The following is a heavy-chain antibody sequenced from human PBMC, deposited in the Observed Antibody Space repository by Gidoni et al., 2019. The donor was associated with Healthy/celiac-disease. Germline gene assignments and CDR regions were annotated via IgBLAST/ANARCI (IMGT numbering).Heavy chain of an antibody. Sequence: EVQLVESGGGLVQPGGSLRLSCADSGFTVSSNYMSWVRQAPGKGLEWVSVIYSGGSTYYADSVKGRFTISRHNSKNTLYLQMNSLRAEDTAVYYCAREIPYYFDYWGQGTLVTVSS. D-gene: IGHD2-21*01. J-gene: IGHJ4*02. CDR1: GFTVSSNY. V-gene: IGHV3-53*04. CDR2: IYSGGST. CDR3: AREIPYYFDY.